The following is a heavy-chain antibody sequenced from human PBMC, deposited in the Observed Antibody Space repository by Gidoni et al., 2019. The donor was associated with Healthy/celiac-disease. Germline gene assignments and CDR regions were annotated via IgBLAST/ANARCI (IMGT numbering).Heavy chain of an antibody. J-gene: IGHJ4*02. Sequence: QVQLQEPGPRLEKPSATLSLTCTVPGGSISSYYWSWIRQPPGKGLEWIGYIYYSGRTDYNPSLKSRVTISVDTSKNQFSLKLSSVTAADTAVYYCARHLGEYSGSYPDYWGQGTLVTVSS. V-gene: IGHV4-59*08. D-gene: IGHD1-26*01. CDR2: IYYSGRT. CDR1: GGSISSYY. CDR3: ARHLGEYSGSYPDY.